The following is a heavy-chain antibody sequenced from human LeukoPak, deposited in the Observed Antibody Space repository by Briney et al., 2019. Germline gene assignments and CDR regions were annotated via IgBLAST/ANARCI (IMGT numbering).Heavy chain of an antibody. D-gene: IGHD6-13*01. V-gene: IGHV4-59*01. CDR1: GGSISRYS. CDR3: ARVYYSRSYDYWYFDL. J-gene: IGHJ2*01. CDR2: VYYSGST. Sequence: SETLSLTCTVSGGSISRYSWSWIRQPPGKGLEWIGYVYYSGSTNYNPSLKSRVTISVDTSKNQFSLKLSSVSAADTAVYYCARVYYSRSYDYWYFDLWGRGTLVTVSS.